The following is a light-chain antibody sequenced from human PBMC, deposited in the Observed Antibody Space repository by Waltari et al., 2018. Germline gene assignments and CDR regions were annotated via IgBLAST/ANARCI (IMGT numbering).Light chain of an antibody. Sequence: DIVMTQTPLSLSVTPGQPVSISCKSSQSLVHNNGRTYLNWYLQRPGQPPQLLIYEVYSRFSGVPDRFSGSGSGTDFTLRISRVEAEDVGVYYCLQSLQFLTFGGGTKVETK. V-gene: IGKV2D-29*01. CDR1: QSLVHNNGRTY. J-gene: IGKJ4*01. CDR3: LQSLQFLT. CDR2: EVY.